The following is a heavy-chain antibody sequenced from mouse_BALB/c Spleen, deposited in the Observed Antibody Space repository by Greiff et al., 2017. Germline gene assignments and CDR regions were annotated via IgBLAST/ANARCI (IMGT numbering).Heavy chain of an antibody. Sequence: EVKLMESGGGLVKPGGSLKLSCAASGFTFSDYYMYWVRQTPEKRLEWVATISDGGSYTYYPDSVKGRFTISRDNAKNNLYLQLSSLKSEDTAMYYCARDRGGLLRRAMDYWGQGTSVTVSS. D-gene: IGHD1-2*01. CDR2: ISDGGSYT. CDR3: ARDRGGLLRRAMDY. CDR1: GFTFSDYY. V-gene: IGHV5-4*02. J-gene: IGHJ4*01.